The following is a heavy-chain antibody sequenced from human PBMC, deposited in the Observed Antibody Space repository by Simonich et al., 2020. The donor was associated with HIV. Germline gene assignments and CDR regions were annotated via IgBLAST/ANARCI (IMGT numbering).Heavy chain of an antibody. CDR1: GGSFSGYH. D-gene: IGHD3-10*01. Sequence: QVQLQQWGAGLLKPSETLSLTCAVYGGSFSGYHRSWIRQPPGKGLVWIGEINPIGSANYDPSLTSRVTISLHTSKKQFTLKVNSVTAADTAVYYCATSSGGNEYWGQGTLVTVSS. CDR3: ATSSGGNEY. CDR2: INPIGSA. J-gene: IGHJ4*02. V-gene: IGHV4-34*02.